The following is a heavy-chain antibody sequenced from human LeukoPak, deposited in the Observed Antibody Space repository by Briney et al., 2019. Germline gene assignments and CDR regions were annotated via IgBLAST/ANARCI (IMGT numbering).Heavy chain of an antibody. CDR2: IKQDGSAR. Sequence: GGSLRLSCAASGFTFSSYEMNWVRQSPGKGLEWVANIKQDGSARYYVDSVKGRFTISRDNAKNSLYLQLNSLRAEDTAVYYCARNDNGDSSTVGAFDIWGQGTMVTV. D-gene: IGHD4-17*01. CDR3: ARNDNGDSSTVGAFDI. V-gene: IGHV3-7*01. CDR1: GFTFSSYE. J-gene: IGHJ3*02.